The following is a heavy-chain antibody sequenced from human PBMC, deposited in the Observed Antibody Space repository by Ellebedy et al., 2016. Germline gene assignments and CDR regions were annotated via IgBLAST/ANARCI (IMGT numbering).Heavy chain of an antibody. CDR3: ARRGWDFWSGYLGY. CDR2: INPQNGNT. D-gene: IGHD3-3*01. V-gene: IGHV1-18*01. Sequence: ASVKVSCKASGYTFNTYGITWVRQAPGQGLEWMGWINPQNGNTYFAQKFQGRVTFITDTSTSTAYMELRSLRSDDTAKYYCARRGWDFWSGYLGYWGQGTLVTVSS. J-gene: IGHJ4*02. CDR1: GYTFNTYG.